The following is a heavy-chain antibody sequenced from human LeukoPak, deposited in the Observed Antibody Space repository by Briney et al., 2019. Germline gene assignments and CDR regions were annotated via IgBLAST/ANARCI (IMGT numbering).Heavy chain of an antibody. CDR3: AMRAVAGSHFNYFDY. CDR2: ISYDGGNQ. Sequence: PGGSLRLSCAASGFTFSTYVMHWVRQAPGKGLEWVALISYDGGNQYYADSVKGRFTISRDISKSTLYLQLNSLRPEDTAMYYCAMRAVAGSHFNYFDYWGQGTLVTVSS. CDR1: GFTFSTYV. D-gene: IGHD6-19*01. V-gene: IGHV3-30*04. J-gene: IGHJ4*02.